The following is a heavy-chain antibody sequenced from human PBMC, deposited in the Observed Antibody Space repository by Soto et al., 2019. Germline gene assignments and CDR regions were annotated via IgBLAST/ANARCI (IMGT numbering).Heavy chain of an antibody. CDR2: IYHSGST. CDR3: ARVRVIRDGNWGSYLFETLYFDY. CDR1: SGSISSSNW. Sequence: PSETLSLTCAVSSGSISSSNWWSWVRQPPGKGLEWIGEIYHSGSTNYNPSLKSRVTISVDKSKNQFSLKLSSVTAADTAVYYCARVRVIRDGNWGSYLFETLYFDYWGQGTLVTVSS. V-gene: IGHV4-4*02. D-gene: IGHD3-16*02. J-gene: IGHJ4*02.